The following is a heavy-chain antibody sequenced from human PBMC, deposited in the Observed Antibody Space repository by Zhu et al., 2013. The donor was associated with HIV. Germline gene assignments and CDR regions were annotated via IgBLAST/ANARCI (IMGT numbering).Heavy chain of an antibody. CDR2: MNPNSGNT. CDR1: GYTFTSYD. Sequence: QVQLVQSGAEVKKPGSSVKVSCKASGYTFTSYDINWVRQATGQGLEWMGWMNPNSGNTGYAQKFQGRVTMTRDTSISTAYMELTRLNSDDTAIYYCARERALDSWGQGTLVTVSS. CDR3: ARERALDS. V-gene: IGHV1-8*01. J-gene: IGHJ4*02.